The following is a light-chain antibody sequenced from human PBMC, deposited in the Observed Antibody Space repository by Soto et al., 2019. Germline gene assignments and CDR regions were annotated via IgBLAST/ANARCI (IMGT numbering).Light chain of an antibody. CDR2: VVS. V-gene: IGLV2-14*01. Sequence: QSVLTQPASVSGSPGQSITISCTGTSSDVGAYDYVSWFQQLPDKAPKLIISVVSNRPSGVSNRFSGSKSGNTASLTISGLQAEDEADYYCSLYTSSDTPYVFGTGTQLTVL. CDR1: SSDVGAYDY. J-gene: IGLJ1*01. CDR3: SLYTSSDTPYV.